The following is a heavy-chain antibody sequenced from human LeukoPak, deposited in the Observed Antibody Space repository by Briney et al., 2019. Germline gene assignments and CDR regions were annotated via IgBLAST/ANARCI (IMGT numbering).Heavy chain of an antibody. CDR2: INPNSGGT. V-gene: IGHV1-2*02. CDR1: GYTFTGYY. Sequence: ASVKVSCKASGYTFTGYYMHWVRQAPGQGLEWKGWINPNSGGTNYAQKFQGRVTMTRDTSISTAYMELSRPRSDDTAVYYCARVMIVGATTDYWGQGTLVTVSS. J-gene: IGHJ4*02. D-gene: IGHD1-26*01. CDR3: ARVMIVGATTDY.